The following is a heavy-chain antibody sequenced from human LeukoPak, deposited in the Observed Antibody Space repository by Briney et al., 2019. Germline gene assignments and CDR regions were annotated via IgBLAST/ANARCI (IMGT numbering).Heavy chain of an antibody. Sequence: SETLSLTCTVSGGSISSYYWSWIRQPPGKGLEWIGYIYYSGSTNYNPSLKSRVTISVDTSKNQFSLKLSSVTAADTAVYYCARRPRRADNGSGSYYFDYWGQGTLVTVSS. J-gene: IGHJ4*02. V-gene: IGHV4-59*01. CDR2: IYYSGST. CDR1: GGSISSYY. D-gene: IGHD3-10*01. CDR3: ARRPRRADNGSGSYYFDY.